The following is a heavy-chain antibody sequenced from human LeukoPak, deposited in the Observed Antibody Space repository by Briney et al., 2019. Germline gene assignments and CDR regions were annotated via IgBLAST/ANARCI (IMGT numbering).Heavy chain of an antibody. CDR3: ARTTEGYCRSASCYGFYYSYYMDV. CDR1: GGSISYYY. Sequence: SETLSLTCTVSGGSISYYYWSWIRQPPGKGLEWIGYIYYSGSTNYNPSLKSRVTISVATSKNQFSLKLNSVTAADTAVYYCARTTEGYCRSASCYGFYYSYYMDVWGKGTTVTISS. V-gene: IGHV4-59*01. CDR2: IYYSGST. D-gene: IGHD2-2*01. J-gene: IGHJ6*03.